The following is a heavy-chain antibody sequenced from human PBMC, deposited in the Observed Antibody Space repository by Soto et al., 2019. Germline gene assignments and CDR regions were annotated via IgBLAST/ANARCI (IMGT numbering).Heavy chain of an antibody. CDR3: ARDEVPAANWLDR. D-gene: IGHD2-2*01. CDR2: ISGYNGNT. J-gene: IGHJ5*02. CDR1: GYIFINYG. Sequence: QVQLVQSGAELKKPGASVKVSCKASGYIFINYGITWVRQAPGQGLEWMGWISGYNGNTNYAQKLQGRVTMTTDTSTSTAYMELRSLKSEDTAVYYCARDEVPAANWLDRWGQGTLVTVSS. V-gene: IGHV1-18*01.